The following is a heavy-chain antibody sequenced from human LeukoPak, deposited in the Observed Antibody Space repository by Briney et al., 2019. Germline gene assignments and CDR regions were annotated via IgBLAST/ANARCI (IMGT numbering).Heavy chain of an antibody. CDR1: GYTLTSYD. V-gene: IGHV1-8*03. Sequence: ASVKVSCKASGYTLTSYDINWVRQATGQGLEWMGWMNPNSGNTGYAQKFQGRVTITRNTSISTAYMELCSLRSEDTAVYYCARGSNWFDPWGQGTLVTVAS. J-gene: IGHJ5*02. CDR3: ARGSNWFDP. CDR2: MNPNSGNT.